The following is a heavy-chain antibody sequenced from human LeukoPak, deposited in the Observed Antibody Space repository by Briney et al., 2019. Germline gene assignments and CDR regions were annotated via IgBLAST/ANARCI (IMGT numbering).Heavy chain of an antibody. CDR3: ASSEYCSSTSCYYSWFDP. CDR1: GYTFTSYY. J-gene: IGHJ5*02. Sequence: ASVKVSCKASGYTFTSYYIHWVRQAPGEGLEWMGIINPSGGSTSYAQKFQGRVTMTRDMSTSTVYMKLSSLRSEDTAVYYCASSEYCSSTSCYYSWFDPWGQGTLVTVSS. V-gene: IGHV1-46*01. D-gene: IGHD2-2*01. CDR2: INPSGGST.